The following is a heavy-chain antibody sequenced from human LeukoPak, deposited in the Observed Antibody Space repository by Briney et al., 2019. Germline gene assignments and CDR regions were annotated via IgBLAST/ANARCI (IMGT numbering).Heavy chain of an antibody. CDR3: ANANSYYSYMDV. Sequence: GGSLRLSCAASGFTVSSNYMSWVRQAPGRGLEWVSVISGSGGSTYYADSVKGRFTISRDNSKNTVFLQMTSLRAEDTAVYYCANANSYYSYMDVWGKGTTVTVSS. CDR1: GFTVSSNY. V-gene: IGHV3-53*01. J-gene: IGHJ6*03. CDR2: ISGSGGST.